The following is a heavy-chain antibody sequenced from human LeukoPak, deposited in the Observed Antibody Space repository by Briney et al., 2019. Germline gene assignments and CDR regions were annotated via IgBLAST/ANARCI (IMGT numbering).Heavy chain of an antibody. CDR1: GASISSGRYY. CDR2: IYYSGST. CDR3: ARHRIAAVDDAFDI. D-gene: IGHD6-13*01. Sequence: SETLSLTCTVSGASISSGRYYWGWIRQPPGKGLESIGTIYYSGSTYYNPSLKSRVTISVDTSKNQFSLKLSSVTAADTAVYYCARHRIAAVDDAFDIWGQGTMVTVSS. V-gene: IGHV4-39*01. J-gene: IGHJ3*02.